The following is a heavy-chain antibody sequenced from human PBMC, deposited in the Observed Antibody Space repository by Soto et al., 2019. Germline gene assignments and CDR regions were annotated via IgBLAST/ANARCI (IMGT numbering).Heavy chain of an antibody. CDR3: ARDLRFSSTNYFDF. CDR1: GFLFTDYY. D-gene: IGHD2-8*01. Sequence: QVQLVESGGGLVKPGGSLRLSCTASGFLFTDYYMSWIRQPPGKGLEWLAYIDGSSVYTNSADSVKGRFTISRDNAKNSVFLQMNNLRADDTAVYYCARDLRFSSTNYFDFWGRGTLVTVSS. V-gene: IGHV3-11*06. J-gene: IGHJ4*02. CDR2: IDGSSVYT.